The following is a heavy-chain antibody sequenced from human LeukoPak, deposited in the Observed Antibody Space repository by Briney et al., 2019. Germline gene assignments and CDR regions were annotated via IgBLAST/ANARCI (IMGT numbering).Heavy chain of an antibody. CDR3: ARTYYYDSGGYYYVGWFDP. CDR1: GGSISSHY. D-gene: IGHD3-22*01. Sequence: SETLSLTCTVSGGSISSHYWNWIRQPPGKGLEWIGHIYYSGSTNYNPSLKSRVTISVDTSKNQFSLKLSSVTAADTAVYYCARTYYYDSGGYYYVGWFDPWGQGTLVTVSS. J-gene: IGHJ5*02. V-gene: IGHV4-59*11. CDR2: IYYSGST.